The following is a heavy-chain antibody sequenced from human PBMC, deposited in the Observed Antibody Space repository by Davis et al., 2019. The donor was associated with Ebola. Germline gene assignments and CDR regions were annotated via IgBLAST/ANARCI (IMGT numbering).Heavy chain of an antibody. CDR3: ARGTSLARNFDY. J-gene: IGHJ4*02. CDR2: IYPDDSDT. CDR1: GYSFTSYW. Sequence: GESLKISCQGSGYSFTSYWIAWVRQMPGKGLEWMGIIYPDDSDTRYSPSFQGQVTISADKSISTAYLQWSSLKASDTAMFYCARGTSLARNFDYWGQGTLVTVSS. V-gene: IGHV5-51*01. D-gene: IGHD1-14*01.